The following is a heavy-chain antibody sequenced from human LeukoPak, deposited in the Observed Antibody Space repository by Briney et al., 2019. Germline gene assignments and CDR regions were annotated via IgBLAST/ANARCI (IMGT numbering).Heavy chain of an antibody. V-gene: IGHV3-23*01. Sequence: GGSLRLSCAASGFTFSSYAMSWVRQAPGKGLEWVSAISGSGGSTYYADSVKGRFTISRDNSKNTLYLQMNSLRAEDTAVYYCARDFSPSPTTVTELFDYWGQGTLVTVSS. D-gene: IGHD4-17*01. CDR2: ISGSGGST. CDR1: GFTFSSYA. CDR3: ARDFSPSPTTVTELFDY. J-gene: IGHJ4*02.